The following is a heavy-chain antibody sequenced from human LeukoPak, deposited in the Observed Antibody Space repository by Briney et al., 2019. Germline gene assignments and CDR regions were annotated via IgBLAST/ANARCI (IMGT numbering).Heavy chain of an antibody. CDR2: INHSGGT. D-gene: IGHD3-22*01. CDR3: ARGRSGYYSRGGELDY. Sequence: SETLSLTRAVYGGSFSVYYWSWIRQPPGKGLEWIGEINHSGGTNYNPSLKSRVTISVDTSKNQFSLKLSSVTAADTAVYYCARGRSGYYSRGGELDYWGQGTLVTVSS. V-gene: IGHV4-34*01. CDR1: GGSFSVYY. J-gene: IGHJ4*02.